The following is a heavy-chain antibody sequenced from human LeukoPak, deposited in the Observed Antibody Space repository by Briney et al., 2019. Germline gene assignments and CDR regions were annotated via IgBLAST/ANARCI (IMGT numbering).Heavy chain of an antibody. D-gene: IGHD4-17*01. Sequence: SETLSLTCAVYGGSFSGYYWSWIRQPPGKGLEWIREINHSGSTNYNPSLKSRVTISVDTSKNQFSLKLSSVTAADTAVYYCARGGSSWGDYRRLFDYWGQGTLVTVSS. CDR3: ARGGSSWGDYRRLFDY. CDR1: GGSFSGYY. CDR2: INHSGST. V-gene: IGHV4-34*01. J-gene: IGHJ4*02.